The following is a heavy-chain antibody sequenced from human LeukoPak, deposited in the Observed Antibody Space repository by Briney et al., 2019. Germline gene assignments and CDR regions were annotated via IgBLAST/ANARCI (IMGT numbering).Heavy chain of an antibody. CDR3: ARMTAVAGSDDFFDY. Sequence: GGSLRLSCAASGFTFSDYYMSWIRQAPGKGLGCLSYISSRGRSKSYADSVKGRFTISRDNGKNSLYLQMNSLRAEDTAVYYCARMTAVAGSDDFFDYWGQGTLDTVSS. J-gene: IGHJ4*02. V-gene: IGHV3-11*01. D-gene: IGHD6-13*01. CDR1: GFTFSDYY. CDR2: ISSRGRSK.